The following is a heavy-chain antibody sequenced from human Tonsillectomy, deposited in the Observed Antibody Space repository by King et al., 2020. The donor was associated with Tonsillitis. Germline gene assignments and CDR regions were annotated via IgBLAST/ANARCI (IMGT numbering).Heavy chain of an antibody. J-gene: IGHJ5*02. D-gene: IGHD6-13*01. CDR3: ARSKPQYSSSWSNWFDP. V-gene: IGHV3-21*01. Sequence: TVKGRFTISRDNTKNSLSLQMNSLRAADTAVYYCARSKPQYSSSWSNWFDPWGQGTLVTVSS.